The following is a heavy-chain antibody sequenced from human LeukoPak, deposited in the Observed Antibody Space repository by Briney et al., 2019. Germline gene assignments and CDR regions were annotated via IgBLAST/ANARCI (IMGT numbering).Heavy chain of an antibody. V-gene: IGHV1-2*02. CDR2: INPNSGVT. CDR3: EREDTSGYLRGEIYFDY. D-gene: IGHD3-22*01. Sequence: ASVKVSCKASGYSDTFYGINWVRQAAGQGLEWMGWINPNSGVTKYAQKFQGRVTMTRDTSISTAYMELSRLRSDDTAVYYCEREDTSGYLRGEIYFDYWGQGTLVTVSS. CDR1: GYSDTFYG. J-gene: IGHJ4*02.